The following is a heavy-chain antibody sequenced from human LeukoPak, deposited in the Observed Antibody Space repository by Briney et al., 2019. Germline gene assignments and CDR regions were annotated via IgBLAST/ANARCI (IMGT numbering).Heavy chain of an antibody. CDR2: IIPIFGTA. J-gene: IGHJ4*02. Sequence: SVKVSCRASGGTFSSYAISWVRQAPGQGLEWMGGIIPIFGTANYAQKFQGRVTITTDESTSTAYMELSSLRSEDTAVYYCATGVTTVGKYYFDYWGQGTLVTVSS. CDR3: ATGVTTVGKYYFDY. CDR1: GGTFSSYA. V-gene: IGHV1-69*05. D-gene: IGHD4-11*01.